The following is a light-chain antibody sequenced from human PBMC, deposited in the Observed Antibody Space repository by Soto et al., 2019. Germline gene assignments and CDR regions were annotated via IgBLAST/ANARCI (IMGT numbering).Light chain of an antibody. CDR3: QQYNNWPRAT. CDR2: RTS. J-gene: IGKJ4*01. V-gene: IGKV3-15*01. CDR1: QSISSSY. Sequence: EIVLTQSPATLSLSPGERATLSCRASQSISSSYLAWYQQKPGQAPRLLMFRTSSRATGFPARFSGSGSGTEFNLTISSLQSEDFGVYYCQQYNNWPRATFGGGTKGDIK.